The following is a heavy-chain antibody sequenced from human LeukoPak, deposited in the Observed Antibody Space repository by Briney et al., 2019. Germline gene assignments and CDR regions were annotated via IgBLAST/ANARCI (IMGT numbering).Heavy chain of an antibody. Sequence: GGSLRLSCAASGFTFSSYAMHWVRQAPGKGLEWVAVISYDGSNKYYADSVKGQFTISRDNSKNTLYLQMNSLRAEDTAVYYCARADGPYCSSTSCYDSSFDYWGQGTLVTVSS. V-gene: IGHV3-30*04. CDR1: GFTFSSYA. CDR3: ARADGPYCSSTSCYDSSFDY. CDR2: ISYDGSNK. D-gene: IGHD2-2*01. J-gene: IGHJ4*02.